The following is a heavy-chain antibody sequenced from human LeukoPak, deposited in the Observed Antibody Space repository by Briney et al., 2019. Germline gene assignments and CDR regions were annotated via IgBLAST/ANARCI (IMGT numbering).Heavy chain of an antibody. V-gene: IGHV4-30-4*01. Sequence: KASETLSLTCTVSGGSISSGDYYWSWIRQPPGKGLEWIGNIYYSGSTYYNPSLKSRVTISVDTSKNQFSLKLSSVTAADTAVYYCARDGTRGYSYAYAFDYWAREPWSPSPQ. J-gene: IGHJ4*02. CDR1: GGSISSGDYY. D-gene: IGHD5-18*01. CDR2: IYYSGST. CDR3: ARDGTRGYSYAYAFDY.